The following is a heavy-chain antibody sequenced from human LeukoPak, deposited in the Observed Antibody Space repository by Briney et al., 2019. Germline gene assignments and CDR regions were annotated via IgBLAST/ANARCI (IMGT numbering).Heavy chain of an antibody. V-gene: IGHV3-21*01. CDR2: ISSTSAHI. J-gene: IGHJ3*02. CDR1: GFTFGDYA. Sequence: PGRSLRLSCTASGFTFGDYAMSWVRQAPGKGLEWVSSISSTSAHIFYADSVKGRFSISRDNAKNSLYLQMNSLRDEDTAVYYCTSRYCTTTNCYSFDNWGHGTLVTVSS. D-gene: IGHD2-2*01. CDR3: TSRYCTTTNCYSFDN.